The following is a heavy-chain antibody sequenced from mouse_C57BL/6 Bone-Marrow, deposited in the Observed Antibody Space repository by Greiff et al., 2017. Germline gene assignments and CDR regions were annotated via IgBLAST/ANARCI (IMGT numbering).Heavy chain of an antibody. CDR1: GFTFSDYG. CDR3: ARGDYGSSYWYFDV. J-gene: IGHJ1*03. D-gene: IGHD1-1*01. Sequence: EVQLVESGGGLVKPGGSLKLSCAASGFTFSDYGMHWVRQAPEKGLEWVAYISSGSSTIYYADTVKGRFTISRDNAKNTLFLQMTRLRSEDTAMYYCARGDYGSSYWYFDVWGTGTTVTVSS. V-gene: IGHV5-17*01. CDR2: ISSGSSTI.